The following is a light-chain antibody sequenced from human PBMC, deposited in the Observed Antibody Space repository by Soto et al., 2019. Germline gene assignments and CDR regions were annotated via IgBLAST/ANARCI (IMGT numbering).Light chain of an antibody. CDR2: DAS. Sequence: DIQMTQSPSTLSASVGDRVTITCRASQSISRWVAWYQQKPGKAPKLLIYDASSLESGVPSRFSGSGSGTEFTLTISNLQPDDFATYYCQQYNHYSTFGQGTKLEIK. CDR3: QQYNHYST. CDR1: QSISRW. V-gene: IGKV1-5*01. J-gene: IGKJ2*01.